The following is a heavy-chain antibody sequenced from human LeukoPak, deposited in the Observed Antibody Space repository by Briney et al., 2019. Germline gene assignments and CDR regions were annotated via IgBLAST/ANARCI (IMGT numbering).Heavy chain of an antibody. J-gene: IGHJ3*02. CDR1: GYSFTSYW. Sequence: KVSCKGSGYSFTSYWIAWVRQMPGKGLEWMGIIYPGDSDTRYNPSFQGQVTISADKSISTAYLQWSSLKASDTAMYYCARRGYSGYDDAFDIWGQGTMVTVSS. V-gene: IGHV5-51*01. CDR3: ARRGYSGYDDAFDI. D-gene: IGHD5-12*01. CDR2: IYPGDSDT.